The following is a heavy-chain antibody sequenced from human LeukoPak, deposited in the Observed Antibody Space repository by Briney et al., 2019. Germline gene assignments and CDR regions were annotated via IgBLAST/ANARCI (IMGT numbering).Heavy chain of an antibody. CDR2: MSGSGGST. J-gene: IGHJ4*02. D-gene: IGHD6-19*01. CDR3: AKGAGKIAVAGPEFEY. Sequence: GGSLRLSCAAAGFTFSSYAMSWVRQAPGKGLEWVSAMSGSGGSTYYADSVKGRFTISRDNSKNTLYLQMNSLRAEDTAVYYCAKGAGKIAVAGPEFEYWGQGTLVTVSS. CDR1: GFTFSSYA. V-gene: IGHV3-23*01.